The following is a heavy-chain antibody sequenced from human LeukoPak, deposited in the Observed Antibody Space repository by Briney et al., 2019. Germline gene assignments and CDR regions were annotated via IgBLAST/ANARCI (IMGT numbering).Heavy chain of an antibody. CDR1: GFTFRNYA. D-gene: IGHD4-11*01. CDR2: ISGSGGST. V-gene: IGHV3-23*01. Sequence: PGGSLRLSCAASGFTFRNYAMSWVRQAPGKGLEWVSAISGSGGSTYYADSVRGRFTVSRDNSKNTLFLQMHSLRAEDTDVYYCARDPAFDYSKDPPFDFWGQGTLVTVSS. CDR3: ARDPAFDYSKDPPFDF. J-gene: IGHJ4*02.